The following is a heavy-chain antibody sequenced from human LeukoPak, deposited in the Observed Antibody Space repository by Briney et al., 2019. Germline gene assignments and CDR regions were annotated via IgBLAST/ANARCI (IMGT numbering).Heavy chain of an antibody. D-gene: IGHD4-17*01. CDR3: GRQLYGSDY. Sequence: PSETLSLTCDVSGVSFSTYYWSWIRQSPEKGLEWIGEVNHSGYTNYNPSLKGRVTISVDPSKNQFSLKLSSVTAADTAVYYCGRQLYGSDYWGQGTLVTVSS. CDR2: VNHSGYT. CDR1: GVSFSTYY. V-gene: IGHV4-34*01. J-gene: IGHJ4*02.